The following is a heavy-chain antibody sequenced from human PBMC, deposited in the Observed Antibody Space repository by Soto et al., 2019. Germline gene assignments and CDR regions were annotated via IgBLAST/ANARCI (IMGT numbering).Heavy chain of an antibody. Sequence: PSETLSLTCTFSGGSISSSSYFWGWIRQPPGKGLEWIGSIYYSGGTYYNPSLKSRVTISADMSKNQFALKLISVTAADTAIYYCMRRRRPNGFWGGMDVWGQGTTVTVSS. D-gene: IGHD2-8*01. V-gene: IGHV4-39*01. J-gene: IGHJ6*02. CDR1: GGSISSSSYF. CDR3: MRRRRPNGFWGGMDV. CDR2: IYYSGGT.